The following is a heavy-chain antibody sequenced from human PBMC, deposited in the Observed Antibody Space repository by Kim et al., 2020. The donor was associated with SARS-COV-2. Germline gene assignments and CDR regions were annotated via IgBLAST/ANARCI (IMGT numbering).Heavy chain of an antibody. CDR2: INHSGST. Sequence: SETLSLTCAVYGGSFSGYYWSWIRQPPGKGLEWIGEINHSGSTNYNPSLKSRVTISVDTSKNQFSLKLSSVTAADTAVYYCARGVSVNYYCSSTSCSPQPIDYWGQGTLVTVSS. J-gene: IGHJ4*02. D-gene: IGHD2-2*01. CDR1: GGSFSGYY. V-gene: IGHV4-34*01. CDR3: ARGVSVNYYCSSTSCSPQPIDY.